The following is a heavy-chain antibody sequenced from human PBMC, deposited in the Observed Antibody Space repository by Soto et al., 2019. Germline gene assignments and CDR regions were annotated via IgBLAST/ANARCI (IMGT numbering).Heavy chain of an antibody. CDR1: GFTVSTNY. CDR3: ARGLKYSSGWYYFDY. Sequence: GGSLRLSCAASGFTVSTNYMSWVRQAPGKGLEWVSVIYSGGSTYYADSVKGRFTISRDNSKNTLYLQMNSLRAEDTAVYYCARGLKYSSGWYYFDYWGQETLVTVSS. CDR2: IYSGGST. J-gene: IGHJ4*02. V-gene: IGHV3-66*01. D-gene: IGHD6-19*01.